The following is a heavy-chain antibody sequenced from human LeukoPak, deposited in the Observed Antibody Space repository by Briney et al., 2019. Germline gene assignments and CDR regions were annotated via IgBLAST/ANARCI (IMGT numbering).Heavy chain of an antibody. V-gene: IGHV3-23*01. CDR1: GFIFSTYV. CDR2: ISGSGGNT. CDR3: ARRNFYDRSPYHYFYYFDD. J-gene: IGHJ4*02. D-gene: IGHD3-22*01. Sequence: GGSLRLSCAASGFIFSTYVMSWVRQAPGKGLEWVSGISGSGGNTYYADSVKGRFTISRDNSKNTVSLQMKSLRAEDTAIYYCARRNFYDRSPYHYFYYFDDWGQGTLVTVSS.